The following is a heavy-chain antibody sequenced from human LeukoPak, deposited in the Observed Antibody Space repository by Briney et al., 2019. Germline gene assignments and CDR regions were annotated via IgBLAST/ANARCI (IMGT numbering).Heavy chain of an antibody. CDR2: IIPIFGTA. D-gene: IGHD6-13*01. CDR3: ARRTRQQLVPYYYYYGMDV. CDR1: GGTFSSYA. Sequence: ASVTVSCTASGGTFSSYAISWVRQAPGQGLEWMGEIIPIFGTANYAQKFQGRVTITADESTSTAYMELSSLRSEDTAVYYCARRTRQQLVPYYYYYGMDVWGQGTTVTVSS. J-gene: IGHJ6*02. V-gene: IGHV1-69*13.